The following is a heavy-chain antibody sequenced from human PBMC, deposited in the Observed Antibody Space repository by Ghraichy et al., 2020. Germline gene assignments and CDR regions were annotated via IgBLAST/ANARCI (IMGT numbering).Heavy chain of an antibody. CDR3: ASDYYGSGSYSHDAFDI. Sequence: GWSLRLSCAASGFSVSDKYMSWVRQAPGKGLEWVSIIYSGGTTYYADSVKGRFTISRDNSKNTLYLQMNSLSAEDTAVYYCASDYYGSGSYSHDAFDIWGHGTKVPFSS. CDR1: GFSVSDKY. D-gene: IGHD3-10*01. J-gene: IGHJ3*02. CDR2: IYSGGTT. V-gene: IGHV3-53*01.